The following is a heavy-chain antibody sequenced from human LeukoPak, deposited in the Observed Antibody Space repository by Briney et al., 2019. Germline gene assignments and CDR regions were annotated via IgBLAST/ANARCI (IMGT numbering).Heavy chain of an antibody. D-gene: IGHD5-18*01. CDR1: GGSISSYY. V-gene: IGHV4-59*01. CDR3: ARGRYSYGGAVGDYFDY. Sequence: SETLSLTCTVSGGSISSYYWSWIRQPPGKGLEWIGYIYYSGSTNYNPSLKSRVTISVDTSKNQFSLKLSSVTAADTAVYYCARGRYSYGGAVGDYFDYWGQGTLVTVSS. CDR2: IYYSGST. J-gene: IGHJ4*02.